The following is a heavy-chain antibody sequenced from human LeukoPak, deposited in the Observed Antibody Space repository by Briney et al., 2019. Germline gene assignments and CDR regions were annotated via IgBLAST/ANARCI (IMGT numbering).Heavy chain of an antibody. CDR2: ISYDGSDK. Sequence: GRSLRLSCAASGFTFSSYGMHWVRQAPGKGLEWVAVISYDGSDKYYADSVKGRFTISRDNSKNTLYLQMNSLRAEDTAVYYCAKEDGFFPDYWGQGTLVTVSS. CDR1: GFTFSSYG. J-gene: IGHJ4*02. D-gene: IGHD2/OR15-2a*01. CDR3: AKEDGFFPDY. V-gene: IGHV3-30*18.